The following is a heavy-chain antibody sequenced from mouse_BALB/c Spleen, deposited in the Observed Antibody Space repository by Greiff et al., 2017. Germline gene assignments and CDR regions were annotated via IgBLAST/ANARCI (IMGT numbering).Heavy chain of an antibody. CDR2: IDTSDSYT. Sequence: QVQLQQPGAELVMPGASVKMSCKASGYTFTDYWMHWVKQRPGQGLEWIGAIDTSDSYTSYNQKFKGKATLTVDESSSTAYMQLSSLTSEDSAVYYCARGWDDNYFDYWGQGTTLTVSS. D-gene: IGHD4-1*01. CDR1: GYTFTDYW. J-gene: IGHJ2*01. V-gene: IGHV1-69*01. CDR3: ARGWDDNYFDY.